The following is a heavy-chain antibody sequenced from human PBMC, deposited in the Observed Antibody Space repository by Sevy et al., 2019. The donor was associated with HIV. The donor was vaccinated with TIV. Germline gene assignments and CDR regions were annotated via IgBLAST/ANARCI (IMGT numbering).Heavy chain of an antibody. D-gene: IGHD3-22*01. J-gene: IGHJ4*02. CDR1: GYTFTGYY. V-gene: IGHV1-2*02. CDR3: ASGYYDSSGYPYFDY. CDR2: INPNSGGT. Sequence: ASVKVSCKASGYTFTGYYMHWVRQAPGQGLEWMGWINPNSGGTNYAQKFQGRVTMTRDTSISTAYMELSRLRSDDTAEYYCASGYYDSSGYPYFDYWGQGTLVTVSS.